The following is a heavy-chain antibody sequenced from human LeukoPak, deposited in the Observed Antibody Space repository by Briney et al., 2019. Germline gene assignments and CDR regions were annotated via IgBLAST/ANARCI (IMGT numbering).Heavy chain of an antibody. V-gene: IGHV1-2*02. D-gene: IGHD2-2*02. J-gene: IGHJ3*02. CDR1: GYTFTGYY. Sequence: ASVKVSCKASGYTFTGYYMHWVRQAPGQGLEWMGWINANSGGTNYAQKFQGRVTMTRDTSVSTAYMELSRLRSDDTAVYYCARYIPTPYDSFDIWGQGTMVTVSS. CDR3: ARYIPTPYDSFDI. CDR2: INANSGGT.